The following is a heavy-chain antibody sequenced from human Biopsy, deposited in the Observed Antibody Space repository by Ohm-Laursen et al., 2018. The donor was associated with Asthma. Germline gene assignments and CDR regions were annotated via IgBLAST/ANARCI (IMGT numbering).Heavy chain of an antibody. V-gene: IGHV1-69*13. J-gene: IGHJ4*02. CDR3: ARKAGSCISRTCYSLDF. CDR1: GGTFNTYV. CDR2: INSVFGTT. Sequence: ASVKVSCNSLGGTFNTYVIDWVRQAPGQGLEWMGGINSVFGTTTYPQKFQDRVTITADDSTSTVYMELSSLRSEDTAVYYCARKAGSCISRTCYSLDFWGQRTLVTVSS. D-gene: IGHD2-2*01.